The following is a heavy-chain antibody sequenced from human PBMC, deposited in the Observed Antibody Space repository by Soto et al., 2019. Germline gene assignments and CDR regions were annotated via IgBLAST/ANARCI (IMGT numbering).Heavy chain of an antibody. V-gene: IGHV4-34*01. D-gene: IGHD6-13*01. J-gene: IGHJ4*02. Sequence: PSETLSLTCAVYGGSFSGYYWSWIRQPPGKGLEWIGEINHSGSTNYNPSLKSRVTISVDTSKNQFSLKLSSVTAADTAVYYCARGGVYSSSWNGNWGQGTLVTVSS. CDR1: GGSFSGYY. CDR2: INHSGST. CDR3: ARGGVYSSSWNGN.